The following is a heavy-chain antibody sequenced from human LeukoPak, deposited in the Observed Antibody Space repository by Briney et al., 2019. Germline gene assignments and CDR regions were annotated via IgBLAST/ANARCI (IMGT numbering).Heavy chain of an antibody. V-gene: IGHV4-34*01. Sequence: SETLSLTCAVYGGSFSGYNWSWIRQPPGKGLEWIGEINHSGSTNYNPSLKSRVTISVDTSKNQFSLKLSSVTAADTAVYYCARARREYCSGGSCYGAYYYYYYMDVWGKGTTVTVSS. CDR1: GGSFSGYN. CDR2: INHSGST. D-gene: IGHD2-15*01. J-gene: IGHJ6*03. CDR3: ARARREYCSGGSCYGAYYYYYYMDV.